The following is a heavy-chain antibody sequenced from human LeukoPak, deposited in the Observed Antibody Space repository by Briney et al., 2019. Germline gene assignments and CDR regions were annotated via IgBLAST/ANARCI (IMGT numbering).Heavy chain of an antibody. CDR3: ATGVKLYCSGGSCPNWFDP. CDR1: GGTFISYA. J-gene: IGHJ5*02. Sequence: GASVKVSCKASGGTFISYAISWVRQAPGQGLEWMGGIIPIFGTANYAQKFQGRVTITADKSTSTAHMELSSLRFEDTAVYYCATGVKLYCSGGSCPNWFDPWGQGTLVTVSS. V-gene: IGHV1-69*06. D-gene: IGHD2-15*01. CDR2: IIPIFGTA.